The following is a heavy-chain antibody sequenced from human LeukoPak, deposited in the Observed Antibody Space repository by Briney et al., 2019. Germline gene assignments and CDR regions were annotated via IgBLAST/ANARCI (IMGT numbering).Heavy chain of an antibody. D-gene: IGHD2-8*01. CDR1: GTXITSYY. Sequence: SETLSLTCTVSGTXITSYYCNWIRQAPGQGPEWIGYGHYSGNTKYNPPLKSRVTISVVTSKNQFSLRLSSVTAADTAVYFCAKWASDNRAFDLWGQGTLVTVSS. J-gene: IGHJ4*02. CDR3: AKWASDNRAFDL. V-gene: IGHV4-59*08. CDR2: GHYSGNT.